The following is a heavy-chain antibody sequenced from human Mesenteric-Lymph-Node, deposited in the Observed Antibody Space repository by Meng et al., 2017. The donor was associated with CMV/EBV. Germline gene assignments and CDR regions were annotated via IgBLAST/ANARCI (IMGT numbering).Heavy chain of an antibody. Sequence: GESLKISCAASGFTFYKYWMTWVRQAPGKGLEWVANIKQDGSQKYYVDSVEGRFTISRDNANNSPYLQMNSLRGEDTAVYYCVREGATAYSSGWHENWGQGTLVTVSS. CDR1: GFTFYKYW. J-gene: IGHJ4*02. CDR2: IKQDGSQK. D-gene: IGHD6-19*01. CDR3: VREGATAYSSGWHEN. V-gene: IGHV3-7*01.